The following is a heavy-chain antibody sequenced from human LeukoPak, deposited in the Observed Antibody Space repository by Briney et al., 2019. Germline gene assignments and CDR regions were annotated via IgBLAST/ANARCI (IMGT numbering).Heavy chain of an antibody. Sequence: ASVKVSCKASGYTFTGYYIQWVRQARGQGLEWMGWINPNSGGTNSAQKFQGRVTMTRDTSISTAYMELSRLTSDDTAMYYCARVLNRHVDYYDSSGYEYAFDIWGQGTMVTVSS. D-gene: IGHD3-22*01. CDR2: INPNSGGT. V-gene: IGHV1-2*02. J-gene: IGHJ3*02. CDR3: ARVLNRHVDYYDSSGYEYAFDI. CDR1: GYTFTGYY.